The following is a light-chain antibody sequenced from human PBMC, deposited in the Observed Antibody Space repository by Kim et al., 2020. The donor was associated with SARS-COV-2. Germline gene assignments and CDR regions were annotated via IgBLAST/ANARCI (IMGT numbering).Light chain of an antibody. CDR2: QDS. CDR3: QACDSSTAV. Sequence: SYELTQPPSVSVSPGQTASITCSGDKLGDKYACWYQQKPGQSPVLVIYQDSKRPSGIPERFSGSISGNTATLTISGTQAMDEADYYCQACDSSTAVFGGGTKLTVL. CDR1: KLGDKY. V-gene: IGLV3-1*01. J-gene: IGLJ3*02.